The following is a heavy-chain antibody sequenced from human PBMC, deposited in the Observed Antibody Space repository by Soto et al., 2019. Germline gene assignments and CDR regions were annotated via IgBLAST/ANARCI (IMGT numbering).Heavy chain of an antibody. V-gene: IGHV3-15*07. CDR3: TTDHPYNYDSSCYDH. Sequence: GGSLRLSCAASGFIFSNAWMNWVRQASGKGLEWVGHIKSKTDCGTTDYAAPVKGRCTISRDDSKNTVFLQMNSLKTEDTAMYYCTTDHPYNYDSSCYDHWGQGTLVTVSS. CDR1: GFIFSNAW. J-gene: IGHJ4*02. CDR2: IKSKTDCGTT. D-gene: IGHD3-22*01.